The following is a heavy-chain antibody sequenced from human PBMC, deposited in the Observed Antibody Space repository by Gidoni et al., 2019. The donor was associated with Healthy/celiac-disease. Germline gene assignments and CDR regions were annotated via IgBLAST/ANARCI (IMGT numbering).Heavy chain of an antibody. Sequence: QLQLQESGPGLVKPSETLSLTCTVSGGSVSSSSYYWGWIRQSPGKGLEWIGIIYYSGSTYYNPSLKSRVTISIDTSKNQFSLKLSSVTAADTAVYYCARQAYGDYGAPRAFDYWGQGTLVTVSS. J-gene: IGHJ4*02. CDR2: IYYSGST. V-gene: IGHV4-39*01. CDR3: ARQAYGDYGAPRAFDY. D-gene: IGHD4-17*01. CDR1: GGSVSSSSYY.